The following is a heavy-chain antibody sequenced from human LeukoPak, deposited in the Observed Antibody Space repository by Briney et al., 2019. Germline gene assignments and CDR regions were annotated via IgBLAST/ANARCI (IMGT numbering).Heavy chain of an antibody. J-gene: IGHJ4*02. V-gene: IGHV3-23*01. D-gene: IGHD2-15*01. CDR3: ARDWKYCSGGTCYGGFDY. Sequence: TGGSLRLSCAASGXTFSTYGMSWVRQAPGKGLEWVSAISSRGGSTYYADSVKGRFTISRDNSKNTLHLQMNSLRADDTAVYYCARDWKYCSGGTCYGGFDYWGQGTLVTVSS. CDR1: GXTFSTYG. CDR2: ISSRGGST.